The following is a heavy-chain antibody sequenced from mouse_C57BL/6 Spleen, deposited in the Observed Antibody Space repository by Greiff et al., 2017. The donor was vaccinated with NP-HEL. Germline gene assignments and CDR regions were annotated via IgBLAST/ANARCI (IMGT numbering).Heavy chain of an antibody. Sequence: EVQLQQSGAELVKPGASVKLSCTASGFNIKDYYMHWVKQRTEQGLEWIGRIDPEDGETKYAPKFQGKATITADTSSNTAYLQLSSLTSAATAVYDCASGSNSNYEVYYFDYWGQGTTLTVSS. CDR1: GFNIKDYY. J-gene: IGHJ2*01. D-gene: IGHD2-5*01. CDR2: IDPEDGET. CDR3: ASGSNSNYEVYYFDY. V-gene: IGHV14-2*01.